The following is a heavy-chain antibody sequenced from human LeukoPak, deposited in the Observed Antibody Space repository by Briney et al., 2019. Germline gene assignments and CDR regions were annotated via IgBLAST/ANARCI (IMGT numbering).Heavy chain of an antibody. Sequence: PGGSLRLSCAASGFTFSSYAMSWVRQAPGKGLEWVSAISGSGGSTYYADSVKGRFTISRDNSKNTLHLQMNSLRAEDTAVYYCACYGSGSRNWFDPWGQGTLVTVSS. D-gene: IGHD3-10*01. J-gene: IGHJ5*02. V-gene: IGHV3-23*01. CDR1: GFTFSSYA. CDR3: ACYGSGSRNWFDP. CDR2: ISGSGGST.